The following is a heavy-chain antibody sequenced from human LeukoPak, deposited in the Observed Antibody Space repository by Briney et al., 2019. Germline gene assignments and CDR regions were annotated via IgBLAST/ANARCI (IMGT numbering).Heavy chain of an antibody. V-gene: IGHV3-30*18. Sequence: GGSLRLSCAASGFTFSSYGMHWVRQAPGKGLEWVAVISYDGSNKYYADSVKGRFTISRDNSKNTLYLQMNSLRAEDTAVYYCAKDHLNSYYFDYWGQGTLVTVSS. CDR3: AKDHLNSYYFDY. J-gene: IGHJ4*02. CDR1: GFTFSSYG. CDR2: ISYDGSNK.